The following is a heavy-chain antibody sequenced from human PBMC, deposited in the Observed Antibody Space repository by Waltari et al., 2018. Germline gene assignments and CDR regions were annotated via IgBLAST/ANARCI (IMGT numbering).Heavy chain of an antibody. CDR3: VRGEFDFWSGYYTMGDVDY. D-gene: IGHD3-3*01. CDR2: GNTDNGNA. CDR1: GYTFTKFG. J-gene: IGHJ4*02. V-gene: IGHV1-18*04. Sequence: QIQLVQSGPEVKKPGASVKVSCKTSGYTFTKFGISWVRQAPGRGLEWMGWGNTDNGNASSLRGLQYIRIMTRDTSTNTVYMELRSLTYDDTAVYFCVRGEFDFWSGYYTMGDVDYWGQGTLVTVSS.